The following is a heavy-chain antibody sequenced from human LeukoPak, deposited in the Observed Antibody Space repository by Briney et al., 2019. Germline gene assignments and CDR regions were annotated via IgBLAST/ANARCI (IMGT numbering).Heavy chain of an antibody. J-gene: IGHJ4*02. V-gene: IGHV4-39*01. CDR2: IYYSGIT. Sequence: SETLSLTCTVSGGSISSSSYYWGWIRQPPGKGLEWIGSIYYSGITYYNPSLKSRVTISVDTSKNQFSLKLSSVTAADTAVYYCARLEERLGYYFDYWGQGTLVTVSS. CDR3: ARLEERLGYYFDY. CDR1: GGSISSSSYY. D-gene: IGHD5-24*01.